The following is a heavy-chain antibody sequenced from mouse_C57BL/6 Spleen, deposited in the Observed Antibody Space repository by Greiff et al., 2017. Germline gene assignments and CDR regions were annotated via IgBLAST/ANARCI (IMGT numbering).Heavy chain of an antibody. CDR2: ISDGGSYT. J-gene: IGHJ2*01. CDR3: ARDGIITTVVARGYFDY. Sequence: EVKLVESGGGLVKPGGSLKLSCAASGFTFSSYAMSWVRQTPEKRLEWVATISDGGSYTYYPDNVKGRFTISRDNAKNNLYLQMSHLKSEDTAMYYCARDGIITTVVARGYFDYWGQGTTLTVSS. D-gene: IGHD1-1*01. V-gene: IGHV5-4*01. CDR1: GFTFSSYA.